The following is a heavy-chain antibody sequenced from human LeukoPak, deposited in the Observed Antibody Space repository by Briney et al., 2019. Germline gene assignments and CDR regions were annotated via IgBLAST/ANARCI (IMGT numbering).Heavy chain of an antibody. CDR2: ISDYNSNT. Sequence: PGASVTVSCTASGYTFTSYGISWVRQAPGQGLEWMGWISDYNSNTNYAQNLQGRVTMTTDTSTHTAYMELSSLRSDATAVYYRARTVTCGSTSCYLSDSWGQGTLVTVSS. D-gene: IGHD2-2*01. CDR3: ARTVTCGSTSCYLSDS. CDR1: GYTFTSYG. V-gene: IGHV1-18*01. J-gene: IGHJ4*02.